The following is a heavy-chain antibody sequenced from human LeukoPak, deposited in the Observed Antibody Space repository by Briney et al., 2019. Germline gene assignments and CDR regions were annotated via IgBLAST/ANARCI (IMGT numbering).Heavy chain of an antibody. V-gene: IGHV3-11*01. J-gene: IGHJ3*02. CDR2: TNTAGNTL. Sequence: GGSLRLSCAASGSPFRDYFMSWIRQAPGKGLEWLAYTNTAGNTLYYADSVKGRFTISRDNAKKSLYLQMNTLRAEDTAVYYCARATYDSSAVDAFDIWGQGTMVTVSP. CDR1: GSPFRDYF. CDR3: ARATYDSSAVDAFDI. D-gene: IGHD3-22*01.